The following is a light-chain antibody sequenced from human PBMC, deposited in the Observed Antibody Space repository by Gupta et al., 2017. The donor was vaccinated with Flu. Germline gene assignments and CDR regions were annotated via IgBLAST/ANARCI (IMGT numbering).Light chain of an antibody. CDR1: QSITSH. V-gene: IGKV1-39*01. J-gene: IGKJ4*01. CDR3: QQSYSTPLT. CDR2: GAS. Sequence: GDRVTITCRASQSITSHLNWYQQKPGKAPKLLIYGASNLQGGVPSRFSGSGSGTDFTLTISSLQPEDFATYYCQQSYSTPLTFGGGTKVEIK.